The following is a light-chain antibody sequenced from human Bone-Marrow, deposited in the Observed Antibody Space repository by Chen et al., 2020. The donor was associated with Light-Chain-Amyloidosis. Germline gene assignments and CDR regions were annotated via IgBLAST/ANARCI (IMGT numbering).Light chain of an antibody. J-gene: IGKJ3*01. Sequence: DIQMTQSPSSLSASIGDRVTITCQASQDISNYLNWYQQKPGKAPKLLISDVSKLQTGVPARFSGSGSGTDFTFTISSLQPVDTATYSCQQFDNLPITFGPGTKVDIK. CDR3: QQFDNLPIT. CDR2: DVS. V-gene: IGKV1-33*01. CDR1: QDISNY.